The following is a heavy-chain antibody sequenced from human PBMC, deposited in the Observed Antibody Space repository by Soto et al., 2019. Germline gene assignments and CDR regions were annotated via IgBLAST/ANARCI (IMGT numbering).Heavy chain of an antibody. CDR2: IYYSGST. J-gene: IGHJ6*02. Sequence: PSETLSLTCTVSGGSISSSSFHWGWIRQPPGKGLEWIGSIYYSGSTYYSPSLKSRVTISVDTSQNQFSLNLNSVTAADTAVYYCARDLWGYCGTDCYPLDVWGQGTTVTVSS. CDR3: ARDLWGYCGTDCYPLDV. CDR1: GGSISSSSFH. D-gene: IGHD2-21*02. V-gene: IGHV4-39*07.